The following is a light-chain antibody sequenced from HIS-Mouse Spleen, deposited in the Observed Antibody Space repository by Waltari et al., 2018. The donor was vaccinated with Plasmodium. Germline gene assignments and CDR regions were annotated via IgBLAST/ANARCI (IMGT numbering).Light chain of an antibody. CDR2: QDS. V-gene: IGLV3-1*01. J-gene: IGLJ1*01. CDR3: QAWDSSTDYV. Sequence: SYELTQPPSVSVSPGQTASLTCAAAKLGVKYACWYQQKPGQSPVLVIYQDSKRPSGIPERFSGSNTGNTATLTISGTQAMDEADYYCQAWDSSTDYVFGTGTKVTVL. CDR1: KLGVKY.